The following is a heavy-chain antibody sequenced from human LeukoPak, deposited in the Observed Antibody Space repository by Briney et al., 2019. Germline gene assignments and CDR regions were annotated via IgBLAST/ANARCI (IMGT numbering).Heavy chain of an antibody. CDR2: IKSDGSST. V-gene: IGHV3-74*01. J-gene: IGHJ4*02. CDR1: GFTFSSYW. CDR3: ARDKGTSMVPEFDY. Sequence: GGSLRLSCAASGFTFSSYWMHWVRQAPGKGLFWVSRIKSDGSSTRYADSMKGRFTISRDNAKNTLYLQMNSLRAEGTAVYYCARDKGTSMVPEFDYWGQGTQVTVSS. D-gene: IGHD5-18*01.